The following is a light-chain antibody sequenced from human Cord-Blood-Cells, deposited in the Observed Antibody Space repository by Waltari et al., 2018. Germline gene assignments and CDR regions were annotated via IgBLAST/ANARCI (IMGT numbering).Light chain of an antibody. CDR2: DAS. V-gene: IGKV3-11*01. J-gene: IGKJ4*01. CDR1: QSVSSY. Sequence: EIVLTQSPATLSLSPGERAILSCRASQSVSSYLAWYQQKPGQAPRLLIYDASNWATGIPARFSGSGSGTDFTLTISSLEPEDVAVYYCQQRSNWPTFGGGTKVEIK. CDR3: QQRSNWPT.